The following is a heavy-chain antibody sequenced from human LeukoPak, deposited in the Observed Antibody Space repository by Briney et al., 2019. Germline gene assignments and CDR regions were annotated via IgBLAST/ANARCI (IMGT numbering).Heavy chain of an antibody. J-gene: IGHJ4*02. V-gene: IGHV4-59*01. D-gene: IGHD3-22*01. CDR2: IYYSGST. CDR1: GGSISSYY. Sequence: SETLSLTCTVSGGSISSYYWSWIRQPPGKGLEWIGYIYYSGSTNYNPSLKGRVTMSVDTSKNQFSLKLSSVTAADTAVYYCARGMNYYDSSGYFDGDYWGQGTLVTVSS. CDR3: ARGMNYYDSSGYFDGDY.